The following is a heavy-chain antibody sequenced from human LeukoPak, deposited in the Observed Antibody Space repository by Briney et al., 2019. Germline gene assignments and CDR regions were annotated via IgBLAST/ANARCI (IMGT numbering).Heavy chain of an antibody. CDR3: ARKTRSDHAFDI. V-gene: IGHV1-46*01. J-gene: IGHJ3*02. CDR1: GYTFTSYY. Sequence: ASVKVSYKASGYTFTSYYMHWVRQAPGQGLEWMGIINPSGGSTSYAQKFQGRVTMTRDTSTSTVYMELSSLRSEDTAVYYCARKTRSDHAFDIWGQGTMVTVSS. CDR2: INPSGGST.